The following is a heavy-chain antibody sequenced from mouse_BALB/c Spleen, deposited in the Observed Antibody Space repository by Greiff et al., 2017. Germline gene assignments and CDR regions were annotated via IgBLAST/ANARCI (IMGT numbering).Heavy chain of an antibody. CDR1: GYAFTNYL. CDR3: ARSYDGYLLAY. V-gene: IGHV1-54*01. J-gene: IGHJ3*01. CDR2: IDPGTDNT. D-gene: IGHD2-3*01. Sequence: VQLQQSGAELVRPGTSVKVSCKASGYAFTNYLIEWIKQRPGQGLEWIGVIDPGTDNTNSNERFKGKATLTADKSSTTAYMQLSSLTSDDSAVYFCARSYDGYLLAYWGQGTLVTVSA.